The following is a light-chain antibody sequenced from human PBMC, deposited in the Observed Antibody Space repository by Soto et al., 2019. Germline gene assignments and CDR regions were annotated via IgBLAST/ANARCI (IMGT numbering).Light chain of an antibody. CDR1: SIDLGSYDV. Sequence: QSALTQPASVSGSPGQSITISCTGTSIDLGSYDVVSWYQQHPGKVPKLIVYEVSQRPSGVSARFSGSKSGNTASLTISGLQAEDEADYHCCSAGGRSWAYVFGDGTQVMVL. V-gene: IGLV2-23*02. CDR3: CSAGGRSWAYV. J-gene: IGLJ1*01. CDR2: EVS.